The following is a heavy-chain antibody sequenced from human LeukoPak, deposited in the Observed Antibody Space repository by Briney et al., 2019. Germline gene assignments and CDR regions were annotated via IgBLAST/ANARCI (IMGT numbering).Heavy chain of an antibody. J-gene: IGHJ4*02. V-gene: IGHV4-38-2*01. Sequence: PSETLSLTCAVSGYSISSGYYWGGIRQPPGKGLEWIGSIYHSGSTYYNPSLKSRVTISVDTSKNQFSLKLSSVTAADTAVYYCASQLLTMIVRSIYYFDYWGQGTLVTVSS. CDR1: GYSISSGYY. CDR2: IYHSGST. D-gene: IGHD3-22*01. CDR3: ASQLLTMIVRSIYYFDY.